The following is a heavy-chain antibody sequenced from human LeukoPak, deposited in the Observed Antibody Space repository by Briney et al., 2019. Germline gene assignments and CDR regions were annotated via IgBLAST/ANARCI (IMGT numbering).Heavy chain of an antibody. V-gene: IGHV3-23*01. CDR1: GFTFSSYA. Sequence: GGSLRLSCAASGFTFSSYAMSRVRQAPGKGLEWVSAISGSGGSTYYADSVKGRFTISRDNSKKTLYLQMNSLRAEDTAVYYCAKNFYYGMDVWGQGTTVTVSS. J-gene: IGHJ6*02. CDR2: ISGSGGST. CDR3: AKNFYYGMDV.